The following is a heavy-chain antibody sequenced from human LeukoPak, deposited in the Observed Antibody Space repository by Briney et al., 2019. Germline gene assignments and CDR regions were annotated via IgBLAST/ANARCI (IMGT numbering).Heavy chain of an antibody. CDR3: AKATVVADTWFDP. V-gene: IGHV1-69*13. Sequence: ASVKVSCKASGYTFTSYGISWVRQAPGQGLEWMGGIVPIFGTAKYAQKFQDRVTITADESTSTAYMELSSLRSEDTAVYYCAKATVVADTWFDPWGQGTLVTVSS. CDR2: IVPIFGTA. D-gene: IGHD6-19*01. CDR1: GYTFTSYG. J-gene: IGHJ5*02.